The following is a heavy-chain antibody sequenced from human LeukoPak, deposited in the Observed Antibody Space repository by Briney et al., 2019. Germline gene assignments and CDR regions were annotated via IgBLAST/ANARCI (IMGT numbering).Heavy chain of an antibody. CDR3: ARGDDYVWGSYRPYYFDY. CDR1: GFTFSSYS. V-gene: IGHV3-21*01. CDR2: ISSSSSYI. Sequence: GGSLRLSCAASGFTFSSYSMNWVRQAPGKGLEWVSSISSSSSYIYYADSVKGRFTISRDNAKNSLYLQMNGLRAEDTAVYYCARGDDYVWGSYRPYYFDYWVQGTLVTVSS. D-gene: IGHD3-16*02. J-gene: IGHJ4*02.